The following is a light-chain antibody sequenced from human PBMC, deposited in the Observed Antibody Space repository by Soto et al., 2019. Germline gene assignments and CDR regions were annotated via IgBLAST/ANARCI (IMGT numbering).Light chain of an antibody. CDR1: SSDVGGYNY. J-gene: IGLJ1*01. CDR3: SSYTSSSLYV. CDR2: DVS. Sequence: QSVLTQPASVSGSPGPSITISCTGTSSDVGGYNYVSWYQQHPGKAPKLMIYDVSNRPSGVSNRFSGSKSGNTASLTISGLQAEDEADYYCSSYTSSSLYVFGTGTKVTVL. V-gene: IGLV2-14*01.